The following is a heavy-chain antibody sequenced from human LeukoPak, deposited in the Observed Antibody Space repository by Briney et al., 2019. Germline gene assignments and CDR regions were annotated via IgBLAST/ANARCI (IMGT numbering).Heavy chain of an antibody. D-gene: IGHD3-10*01. Sequence: SETLSLTCTVSGGSISSSSYSWSWIRQPPGKGLEWIGYIYHSGSTYYNPSLKSRVTISVDRSKNQFSLKLSSVTAADTAVYYCAREIQHLNYYGSGSPRYFDYWGQGTLVTVSS. V-gene: IGHV4-30-2*01. CDR1: GGSISSSSYS. J-gene: IGHJ4*02. CDR2: IYHSGST. CDR3: AREIQHLNYYGSGSPRYFDY.